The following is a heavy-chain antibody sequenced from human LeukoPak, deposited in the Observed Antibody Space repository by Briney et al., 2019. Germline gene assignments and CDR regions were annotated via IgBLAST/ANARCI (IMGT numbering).Heavy chain of an antibody. CDR1: GGSISSSNYY. CDR2: IYYSGTT. V-gene: IGHV4-39*01. D-gene: IGHD3-9*01. CDR3: ARPSALRSLDWSFDY. Sequence: SETLSLTCTVSGGSISSSNYYWGWIRQPPGKGLEWIGSIYYSGTTYYNPSLKSRVTLSVDTSNNQFSLKLSSVTATDTAVYYCARPSALRSLDWSFDYWGQGTLVTVSS. J-gene: IGHJ4*02.